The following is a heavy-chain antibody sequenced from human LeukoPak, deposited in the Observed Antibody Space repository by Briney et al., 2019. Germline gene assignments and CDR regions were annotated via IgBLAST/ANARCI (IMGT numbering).Heavy chain of an antibody. D-gene: IGHD2/OR15-2a*01. Sequence: GGSLRLSCAASGFTFSTYAMSWVRQAPGKGLEWVSSISGSGSSTYYADSVKDRFTISRDSSKNTIYLQMNSLRAEDTAVFYCAKSGGGTTKNKYSFDYWGQGTLVTVSS. V-gene: IGHV3-23*01. CDR1: GFTFSTYA. CDR3: AKSGGGTTKNKYSFDY. CDR2: ISGSGSST. J-gene: IGHJ4*02.